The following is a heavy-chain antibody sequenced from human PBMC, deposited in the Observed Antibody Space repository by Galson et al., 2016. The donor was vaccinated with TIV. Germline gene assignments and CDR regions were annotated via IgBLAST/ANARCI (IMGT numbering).Heavy chain of an antibody. Sequence: SVKVSCKASGYTLIRYGISWVRQAPGQGLEWMGWISTFNDNTKYAQKFQGRVTMTTDTSTSTVSMELRSLRSDDTAVYYCARDRLDIVAVPPGIKLGFWGQGTLVTVSS. V-gene: IGHV1-18*01. CDR3: ARDRLDIVAVPPGIKLGF. J-gene: IGHJ4*02. CDR2: ISTFNDNT. CDR1: GYTLIRYG. D-gene: IGHD2-2*03.